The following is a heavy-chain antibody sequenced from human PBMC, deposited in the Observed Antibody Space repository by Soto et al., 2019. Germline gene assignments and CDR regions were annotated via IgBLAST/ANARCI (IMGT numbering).Heavy chain of an antibody. CDR3: AKDRAAGTGPNDY. CDR2: ISYDGSNK. D-gene: IGHD6-13*01. V-gene: IGHV3-30*18. J-gene: IGHJ4*02. CDR1: GFTFSSYG. Sequence: SLRLSCAASGFTFSSYGMHWVRQAPGKGLEWVAVISYDGSNKYYADSVKGRFTISRDNSKNTLYLQMNSLRAEDTAVYYCAKDRAAGTGPNDYWGQGTLVTVSS.